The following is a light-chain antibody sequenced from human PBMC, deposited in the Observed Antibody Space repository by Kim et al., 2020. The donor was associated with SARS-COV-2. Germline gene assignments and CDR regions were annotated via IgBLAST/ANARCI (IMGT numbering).Light chain of an antibody. Sequence: PGASATLSCRASQSVKKNIAWYQQRPGQGPRLLIYGASTRATGIPARFSGSGSGTEFTLTITNLQSEDFAVYYCHQYDNWPPFTFGPGTKVD. J-gene: IGKJ3*01. CDR1: QSVKKN. CDR3: HQYDNWPPFT. CDR2: GAS. V-gene: IGKV3D-15*01.